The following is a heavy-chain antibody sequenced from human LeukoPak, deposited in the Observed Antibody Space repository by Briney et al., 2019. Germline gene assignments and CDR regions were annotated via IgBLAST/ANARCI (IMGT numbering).Heavy chain of an antibody. J-gene: IGHJ4*02. D-gene: IGHD6-13*01. CDR1: GGSISSSY. Sequence: SETLSLTCTVSGGSISSSYWSWIRPPPGKGLEWIGYIYYSGSTTYNPSLKSRVTISVDTSKNQFSLKLSSVTAADTAVYYCARNLYSSSLDYWGQGTLVTVSS. CDR3: ARNLYSSSLDY. V-gene: IGHV4-59*08. CDR2: IYYSGST.